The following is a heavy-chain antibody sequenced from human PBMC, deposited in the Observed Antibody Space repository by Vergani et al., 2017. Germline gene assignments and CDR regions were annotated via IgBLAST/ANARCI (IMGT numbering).Heavy chain of an antibody. V-gene: IGHV4-30-4*08. CDR3: ASGYGFWSGLIDAFDI. J-gene: IGHJ3*02. CDR2: IYYSGST. D-gene: IGHD3-3*01. CDR1: GGSISSGDYY. Sequence: QVQLQQWGPGLVKPSQTLSLTCTVSGGSISSGDYYWSWIRQPPGKGLEWIGYIYYSGSTYYNPSLKSRVTISVDTSENQFSLKLSSVTAADTAVYYCASGYGFWSGLIDAFDIWGQGTMVTVSS.